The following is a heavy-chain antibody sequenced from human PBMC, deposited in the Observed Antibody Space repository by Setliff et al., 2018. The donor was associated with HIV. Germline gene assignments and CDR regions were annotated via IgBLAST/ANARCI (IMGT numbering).Heavy chain of an antibody. Sequence: GSLRLSCVASGFTFNSYWMYWVRQAPGKGLVCVSRVNNDGTDTIYADSVKGRFTISREDAKSTVYLQMGRGRADDTAVYYCARGGFNHAFDIWGQGTMVTVSS. CDR2: VNNDGTDT. CDR3: ARGGFNHAFDI. J-gene: IGHJ3*02. D-gene: IGHD2-15*01. CDR1: GFTFNSYW. V-gene: IGHV3-74*01.